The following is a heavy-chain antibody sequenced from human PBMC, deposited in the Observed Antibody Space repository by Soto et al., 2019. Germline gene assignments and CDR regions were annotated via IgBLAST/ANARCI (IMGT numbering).Heavy chain of an antibody. V-gene: IGHV1-18*01. CDR2: ISAYNGNT. CDR1: GYTFTSYG. D-gene: IGHD6-19*01. J-gene: IGHJ4*02. Sequence: QVQLVQSGAEVKKPGASVKVSCKASGYTFTSYGISWVRQAPGQGLEWMGWISAYNGNTNYAQKLQGRVTMTTDTSTSTAYMALRSLRSDDTAVYYCARTVGIAVAPTDGYFDYWGQGTLVTVSS. CDR3: ARTVGIAVAPTDGYFDY.